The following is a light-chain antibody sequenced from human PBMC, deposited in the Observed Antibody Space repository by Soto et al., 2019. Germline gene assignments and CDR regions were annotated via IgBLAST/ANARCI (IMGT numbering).Light chain of an antibody. CDR1: SSDIGDYNH. J-gene: IGLJ3*02. CDR3: SSLTRTTTPLV. V-gene: IGLV2-14*01. Sequence: QSALTQPASVSGSPGQSITISCTGTSSDIGDYNHVSWYQKYPGKAPKLMIYEVNNRPSGVSNRFSGSKSGNTASLTISGLQAEDEGDYYCSSLTRTTTPLVFGGGTKLTVL. CDR2: EVN.